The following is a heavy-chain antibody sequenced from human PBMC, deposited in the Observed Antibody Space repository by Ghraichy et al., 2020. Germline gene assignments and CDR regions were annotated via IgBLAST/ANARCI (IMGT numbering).Heavy chain of an antibody. CDR1: GFTFSSYW. D-gene: IGHD2-15*01. Sequence: GGSLRLSCAASGFTFSSYWMSWVRQAPGKGLEWVANIKQDGSEKYYVDSVKGRFTISRDNAKNSLYLQMNSLRAEDTAVYYCARDWRTLVVVAATNWFDPWGQGTLVTVSS. V-gene: IGHV3-7*01. J-gene: IGHJ5*02. CDR2: IKQDGSEK. CDR3: ARDWRTLVVVAATNWFDP.